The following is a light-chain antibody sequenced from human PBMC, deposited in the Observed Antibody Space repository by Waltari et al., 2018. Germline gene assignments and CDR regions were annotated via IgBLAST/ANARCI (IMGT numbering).Light chain of an antibody. Sequence: DIQMTQSPSSVSASVGDRVTITCRASQDISRYLVWYQQKPGKAPNLLIYGASNLQSGVPSRFSGSGSGTDFTLTIDTLQPEDFATYYCQQSYSTPLTFGGGTKVEIK. CDR2: GAS. J-gene: IGKJ4*01. CDR1: QDISRY. V-gene: IGKV1-12*01. CDR3: QQSYSTPLT.